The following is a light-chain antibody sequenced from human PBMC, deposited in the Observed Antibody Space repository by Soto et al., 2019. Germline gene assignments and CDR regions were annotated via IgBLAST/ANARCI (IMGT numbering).Light chain of an antibody. CDR2: GAS. J-gene: IGKJ1*01. CDR3: QQYVSSQT. Sequence: EIVLTQSPGTLSLSPGERATLSCRAGQSVSSSYLAWYQQKPGQAPRPFIYGASSRATGIPDRFSGSGSGTDFTLTISRLEPEDCAVYYCQQYVSSQTFGQGTKVEIK. V-gene: IGKV3-20*01. CDR1: QSVSSSY.